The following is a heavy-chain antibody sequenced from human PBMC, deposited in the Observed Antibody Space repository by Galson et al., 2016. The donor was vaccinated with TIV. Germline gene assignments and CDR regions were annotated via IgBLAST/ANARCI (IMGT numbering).Heavy chain of an antibody. D-gene: IGHD3-10*01. Sequence: SVKVSCKASGGTLNNYVISWVRQAPGQGLEWMGRIMPILDITKYTQKFQGRVTITADKSTSTAYMELSSLTSEDTAVYYCATYGSGRQASFDFWGQGTLVTVSS. CDR2: IMPILDIT. CDR3: ATYGSGRQASFDF. V-gene: IGHV1-69*04. CDR1: GGTLNNYV. J-gene: IGHJ4*02.